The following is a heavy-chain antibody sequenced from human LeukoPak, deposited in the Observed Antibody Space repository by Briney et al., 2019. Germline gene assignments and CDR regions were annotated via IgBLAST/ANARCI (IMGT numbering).Heavy chain of an antibody. V-gene: IGHV3-15*01. J-gene: IGHJ4*02. CDR2: IKSETDGGAT. Sequence: GGSLRLSCAASGLSFSNAWMTWVRQAPGKGLEWVGRIKSETDGGATDYAAPVKGRFTISRDDSKNTLYLQMNSLKTEDTAVYYCTTEGSGWYGGGGGVYWGQGTLVTVSS. D-gene: IGHD6-19*01. CDR3: TTEGSGWYGGGGGVY. CDR1: GLSFSNAW.